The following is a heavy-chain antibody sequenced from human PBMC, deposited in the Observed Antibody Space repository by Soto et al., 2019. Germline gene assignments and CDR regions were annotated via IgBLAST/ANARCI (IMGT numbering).Heavy chain of an antibody. CDR3: ARESGTVGDFDY. J-gene: IGHJ4*02. D-gene: IGHD1-26*01. V-gene: IGHV4-59*01. Sequence: QVQLQESGPGLVKHSETLSLTCTVSGGSISSYYWSWIRQPPGKGLEWIGYIYYSGSTNYNPSLKRRVSISVDTAKNQLTLKQGSVTAVGTAVYYCARESGTVGDFDYWGQGTLDTVSS. CDR1: GGSISSYY. CDR2: IYYSGST.